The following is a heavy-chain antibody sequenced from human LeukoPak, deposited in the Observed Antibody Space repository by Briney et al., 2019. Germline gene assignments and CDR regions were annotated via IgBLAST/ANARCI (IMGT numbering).Heavy chain of an antibody. V-gene: IGHV3-43*02. CDR1: GFTFDDYA. CDR2: ISGDGATT. D-gene: IGHD1-14*01. CDR3: AKTPPSYGR. J-gene: IGHJ4*02. Sequence: GGSLRLSCAVSGFTFDDYAMHWVRQAPGKGLEWVSLISGDGATTYYADSVKGRFTISRDNSKNSLYLQMNSLRTEDAALYYCAKTPPSYGRWGQGTLVTVSS.